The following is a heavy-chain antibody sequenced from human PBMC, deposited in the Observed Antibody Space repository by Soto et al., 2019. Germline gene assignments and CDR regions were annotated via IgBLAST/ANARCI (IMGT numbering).Heavy chain of an antibody. J-gene: IGHJ4*02. Sequence: EVQLLESGGGLVQPGGSLRLSCAASGFTFSSYAMSWVRQAPGKGLEWVSAISGRGGSTYYADSVKGRFTISRDNSKNTLYLQMNSLRAEDTAVYYCGLVEMVTTIDYWGQGTLVTVSS. V-gene: IGHV3-23*01. CDR2: ISGRGGST. CDR3: GLVEMVTTIDY. D-gene: IGHD5-18*01. CDR1: GFTFSSYA.